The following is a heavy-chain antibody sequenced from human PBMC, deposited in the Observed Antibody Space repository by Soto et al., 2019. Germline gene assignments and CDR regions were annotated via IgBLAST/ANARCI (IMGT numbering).Heavy chain of an antibody. V-gene: IGHV5-51*01. Sequence: PGESLKISCRGSGYIFTTYWIGWVRQMPGKGLEWMGIIYPDDSDTIYSPSFQGQVTISADKSIGTAYLQWNSLKASDTAMYYCXRHHFGDPRYYSYAMDVWGQGTTVTVSS. CDR1: GYIFTTYW. D-gene: IGHD2-21*01. CDR2: IYPDDSDT. CDR3: XRHHFGDPRYYSYAMDV. J-gene: IGHJ6*02.